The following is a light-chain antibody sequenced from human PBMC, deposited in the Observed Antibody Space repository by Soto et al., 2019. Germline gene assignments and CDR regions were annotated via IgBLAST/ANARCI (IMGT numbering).Light chain of an antibody. Sequence: QSALTQVVSVSGSPGQSITITCTGTSSDVGTYNHVSWYQQHPGKAPKLMFYNVDYRPSGVSNRFSGSKSGNTASLSISGLQAEDEASYYCSSYTKTDTVVFGGGTKVTVL. J-gene: IGLJ2*01. V-gene: IGLV2-14*03. CDR2: NVD. CDR1: SSDVGTYNH. CDR3: SSYTKTDTVV.